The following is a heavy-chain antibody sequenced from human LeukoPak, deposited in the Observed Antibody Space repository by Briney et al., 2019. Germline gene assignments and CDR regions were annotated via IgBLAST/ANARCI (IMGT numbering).Heavy chain of an antibody. CDR2: IYYSGST. Sequence: KPSETLTLTCTVSGGSISTYHWSWIRQPPGKGLEWIGNIYYSGSTNYNPSLKSRVTISVDTSKNQFSLKLSSVTAADTAVYYCARGGDVSGSSWGQGTLVTVSS. V-gene: IGHV4-59*13. J-gene: IGHJ5*02. CDR3: ARGGDVSGSS. D-gene: IGHD3-10*01. CDR1: GGSISTYH.